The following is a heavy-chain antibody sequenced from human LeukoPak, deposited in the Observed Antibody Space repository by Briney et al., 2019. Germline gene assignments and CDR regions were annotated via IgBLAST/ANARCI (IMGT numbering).Heavy chain of an antibody. V-gene: IGHV3-21*04. CDR1: GFTFSSYG. Sequence: GGSLRLSCAASGFTFSSYGMSWVRQAPGKGLEWVSSISSSSSYIYYADSVKGRFTISRDNAKNSLYLQMNSLRAEDTALYHCARMGEAFYFYYYMDVWGKGTTVTISS. CDR3: ARMGEAFYFYYYMDV. D-gene: IGHD2-21*01. J-gene: IGHJ6*03. CDR2: ISSSSSYI.